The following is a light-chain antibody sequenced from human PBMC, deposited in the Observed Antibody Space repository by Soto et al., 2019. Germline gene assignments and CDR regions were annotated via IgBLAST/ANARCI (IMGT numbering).Light chain of an antibody. J-gene: IGKJ4*01. CDR3: QKYSSSPLT. Sequence: ELVLTQSPDTLSLSPGESATLSCRASQTVSSSHLAWYQQKPGQAPRLLIYGESSRATGIPGRLSGSGSGADLNLTISRLEPEDFAVYYCQKYSSSPLTCGGGTKVDIK. CDR1: QTVSSSH. CDR2: GES. V-gene: IGKV3-20*01.